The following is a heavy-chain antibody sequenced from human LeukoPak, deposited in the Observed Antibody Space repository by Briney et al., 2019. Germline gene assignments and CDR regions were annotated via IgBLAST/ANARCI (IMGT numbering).Heavy chain of an antibody. D-gene: IGHD2-2*01. CDR1: GYIFTDYY. CDR3: ARARYCYTTSCPLDY. CDR2: INPNSGGT. J-gene: IGHJ4*02. Sequence: ASVRVSCKASGYIFTDYYLHWVRQAPGQGHEWMGRINPNSGGTNFAQKFQARVTMTSDTSISTAYMEVSGLESDDTAVYYCARARYCYTTSCPLDYWGQGTLVTVSS. V-gene: IGHV1-2*06.